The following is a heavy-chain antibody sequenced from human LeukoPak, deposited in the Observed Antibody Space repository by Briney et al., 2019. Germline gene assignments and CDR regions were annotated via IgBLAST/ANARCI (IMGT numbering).Heavy chain of an antibody. Sequence: GGSLRLSCAASGFTFSSYAMSWVRQAPGKGLEWVSAISGSGGSTYYADSVKGRFTISRDNSKNKLYLQMNSLRAEDTAVYYCAKPGRYCSGGSCYYFDYWGQGTLVTVSS. D-gene: IGHD2-15*01. CDR3: AKPGRYCSGGSCYYFDY. CDR1: GFTFSSYA. J-gene: IGHJ4*02. CDR2: ISGSGGST. V-gene: IGHV3-23*01.